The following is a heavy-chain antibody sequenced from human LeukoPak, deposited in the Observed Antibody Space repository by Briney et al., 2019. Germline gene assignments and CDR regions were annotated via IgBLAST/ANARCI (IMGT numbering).Heavy chain of an antibody. J-gene: IGHJ4*02. V-gene: IGHV4-39*01. D-gene: IGHD2-21*01. CDR2: IHYSGTT. Sequence: SETLSLTCAVSGGPISNSDSYWGWIRQPPGKGLEWIATIHYSGTTFYSPSLKSRVTISVDTSRNQFSLKLKSVTAADTVVYYCERQLWPHYFDHWGQGALVTVSS. CDR3: ERQLWPHYFDH. CDR1: GGPISNSDSY.